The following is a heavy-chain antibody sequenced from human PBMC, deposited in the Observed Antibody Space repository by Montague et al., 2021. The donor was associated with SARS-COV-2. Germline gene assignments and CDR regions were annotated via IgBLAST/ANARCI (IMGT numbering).Heavy chain of an antibody. V-gene: IGHV4-34*01. CDR2: INNSGST. CDR3: ARGRIEVSMIVVVLTGASYCMDV. CDR1: SGSFSGHY. Sequence: SETLSLTCAVYSGSFSGHYWSWIRQPPGKGLEWIGDINNSGSTNYNPSLKSRVPISVDTSKNQFSLKLHSVTAADTAVYYCARGRIEVSMIVVVLTGASYCMDVWGKGTTVTVSS. J-gene: IGHJ6*03. D-gene: IGHD3-22*01.